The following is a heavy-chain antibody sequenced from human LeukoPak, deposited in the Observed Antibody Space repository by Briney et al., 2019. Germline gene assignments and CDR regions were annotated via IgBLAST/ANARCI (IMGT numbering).Heavy chain of an antibody. CDR2: INSDGSST. V-gene: IGHV3-74*01. CDR1: GFTFSSYW. Sequence: GGSLRLSCAASGFTFSSYWMHWVRQAPGKVLVWVSRINSDGSSTNYADSVKGRFTVSRDNAKNTLYLQVNSLRAEDTAVYYCARDSGRTSCGYWGQGTLVTVSS. CDR3: ARDSGRTSCGY. D-gene: IGHD2-2*01. J-gene: IGHJ4*02.